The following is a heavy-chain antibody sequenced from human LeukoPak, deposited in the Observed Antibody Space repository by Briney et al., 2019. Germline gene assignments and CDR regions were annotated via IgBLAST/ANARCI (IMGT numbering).Heavy chain of an antibody. CDR2: IYTSGST. V-gene: IGHV4-4*07. J-gene: IGHJ1*01. CDR3: ARVDIAVGLQH. D-gene: IGHD2-15*01. CDR1: GGSISSYY. Sequence: SETLSLTCTVSGGSISSYYWSWIRQPAGKGLEWIGRIYTSGSTNYNPSLKSRVAMSVDASKNQFSLKLSSVTAADTAVYYCARVDIAVGLQHWGQGTLVTVSS.